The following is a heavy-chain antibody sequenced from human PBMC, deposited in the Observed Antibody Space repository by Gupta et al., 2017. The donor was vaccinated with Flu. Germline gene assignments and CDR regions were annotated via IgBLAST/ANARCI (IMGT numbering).Heavy chain of an antibody. D-gene: IGHD3-3*01. CDR3: ARVIYRVWPSSSDY. CDR2: INTGGSTT. V-gene: IGHV3-48*03. CDR1: GFSLSEYA. J-gene: IGHJ4*02. Sequence: EVQLVESGGELVQAGGSLRLSCVVSGFSLSEYAMNWVRQAPGRGLEWVSYINTGGSTTYYADSVKGRFTISRDNAKNSLYLQLNSLRPEDTAVYYCARVIYRVWPSSSDYWGQGTLVTVSS.